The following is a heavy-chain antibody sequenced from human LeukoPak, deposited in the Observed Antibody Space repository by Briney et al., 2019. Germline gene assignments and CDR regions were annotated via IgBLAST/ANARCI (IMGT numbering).Heavy chain of an antibody. D-gene: IGHD2-2*01. J-gene: IGHJ4*02. CDR2: ISSSSSYI. CDR3: ASGDVVVPAASFDY. CDR1: GFTFSSYS. V-gene: IGHV3-21*01. Sequence: GRSLRLSCAASGFTFSSYSMNWVRQAPGKGLEWVSSISSSSSYIYYADSVKGRFTISRDNAKNSLHLQMNSLRAEDTAVYYCASGDVVVPAASFDYWGQGTLVTVSS.